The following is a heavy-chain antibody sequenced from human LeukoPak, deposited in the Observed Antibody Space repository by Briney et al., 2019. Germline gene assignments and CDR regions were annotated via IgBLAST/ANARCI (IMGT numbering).Heavy chain of an antibody. D-gene: IGHD1-26*01. CDR2: ISYDGSNK. CDR1: GFTFSSYA. J-gene: IGHJ4*02. V-gene: IGHV3-30*04. CDR3: ARDGGSYPSVHYFDY. Sequence: PGRSLRLSCAASGFTFSSYAMHWVRQAPGKGLEWVAVISYDGSNKYYADSVKGRFTISRDNSKNTLYLQMNSLRAEDTAVYYCARDGGSYPSVHYFDYWGQGTLVTVSS.